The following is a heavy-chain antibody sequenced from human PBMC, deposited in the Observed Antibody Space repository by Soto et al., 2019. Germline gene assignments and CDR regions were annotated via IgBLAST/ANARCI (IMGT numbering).Heavy chain of an antibody. V-gene: IGHV6-1*01. J-gene: IGHJ6*02. CDR3: AREVVRGVIYYYYYGMDV. D-gene: IGHD3-10*01. CDR1: GDSVSSNSAA. CDR2: TYYRSKWYN. Sequence: SQTLSLTCAISGDSVSSNSAAWNWIRQSPSRGLEWLGRTYYRSKWYNDYAVSVKSRITINPDTSKNQFSLQLNSVTPEDTAVYYGAREVVRGVIYYYYYGMDVWGQGTTVTVSS.